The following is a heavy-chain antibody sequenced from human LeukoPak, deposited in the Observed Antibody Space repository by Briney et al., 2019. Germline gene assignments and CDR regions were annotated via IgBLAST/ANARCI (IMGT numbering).Heavy chain of an antibody. CDR3: ARDDGTVTTD. CDR2: IYYSGST. D-gene: IGHD4-17*01. V-gene: IGHV4-61*01. J-gene: IGHJ4*02. CDR1: GGSVSSGSYY. Sequence: SETLSLTCTVAGGSVSSGSYYWSWIRQPPGTGLEWIGYIYYSGSTNYNPSLKSRVTISVDTSKNQFSLKLSSVTAADTAVYYCARDDGTVTTDWGQGTLVTVSS.